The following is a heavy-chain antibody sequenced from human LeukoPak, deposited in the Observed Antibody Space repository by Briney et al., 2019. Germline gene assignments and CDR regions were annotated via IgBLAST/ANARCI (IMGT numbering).Heavy chain of an antibody. CDR3: ARDLASGFDY. D-gene: IGHD5-12*01. J-gene: IGHJ4*02. CDR1: GGSISSYY. Sequence: PSETLSLTCTVSGGSISSYYRSWLRQPPGKGLEWIGYIYYSGSTNYNPSLKSRVTISVDTSKNQFSLKLSSVTAADTAVYYCARDLASGFDYWGQGTLVTVSS. V-gene: IGHV4-59*01. CDR2: IYYSGST.